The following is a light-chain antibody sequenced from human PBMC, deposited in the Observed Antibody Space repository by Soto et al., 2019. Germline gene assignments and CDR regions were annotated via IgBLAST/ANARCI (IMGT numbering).Light chain of an antibody. CDR3: LLSYGGVQRV. Sequence: QTVVTQEPSVTVSLGGTVTLTCGSSTGAVTSGHYPYWFQQKPGQAPRTLIYDTSNKHSWTPARFSGSLLGGKAALTLSGAQPEDAAEYYCLLSYGGVQRVFGGGTQLTVL. CDR1: TGAVTSGHY. J-gene: IGLJ3*02. CDR2: DTS. V-gene: IGLV7-46*01.